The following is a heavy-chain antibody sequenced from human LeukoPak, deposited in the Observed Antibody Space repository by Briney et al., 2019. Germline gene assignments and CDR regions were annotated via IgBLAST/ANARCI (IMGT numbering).Heavy chain of an antibody. V-gene: IGHV3-13*01. J-gene: IGHJ4*02. CDR3: ARGGIQVSGIDEFDY. D-gene: IGHD6-19*01. Sequence: PGGSLRLSCAASGFTFIDYDMHWVRQAIGKGLEWVSAIGIRGDTHYSGSVKGRFTISRENAESSLYLQRNSLRAEDTAVYYCARGGIQVSGIDEFDYWGQGTLVTVSS. CDR1: GFTFIDYD. CDR2: IGIRGDT.